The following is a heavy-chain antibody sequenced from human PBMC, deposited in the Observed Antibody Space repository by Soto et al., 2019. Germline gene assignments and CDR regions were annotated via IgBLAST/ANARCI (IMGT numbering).Heavy chain of an antibody. CDR1: GGSISRYY. CDR3: ARDHPGLWVGPLGYFDL. Sequence: QVQLQESVPGLVKPSETLSLTCTVSGGSISRYYWSWIRKPAGKGLEWIGRIYTSGSNNYKPSLNSRVTMSVYTSKNQLSLKLSSVTASDTAVYYGARDHPGLWVGPLGYFDLWGRGTLVTVS. J-gene: IGHJ2*01. D-gene: IGHD3-10*01. V-gene: IGHV4-4*07. CDR2: IYTSGSN.